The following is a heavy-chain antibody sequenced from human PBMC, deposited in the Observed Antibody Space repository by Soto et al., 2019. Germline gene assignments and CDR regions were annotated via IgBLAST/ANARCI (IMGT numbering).Heavy chain of an antibody. CDR2: INPNSGGT. CDR3: ARGTIVANPLDY. D-gene: IGHD5-12*01. J-gene: IGHJ4*02. CDR1: GYTFTGYY. V-gene: IGHV1-2*04. Sequence: ASVKVSCKASGYTFTGYYMHWVRQAPGQGLEWMGWINPNSGGTNYAQKFQGWVNMTRDTSISTAYMELSRLRSDDTAVYYCARGTIVANPLDYWGQGTLVTVSS.